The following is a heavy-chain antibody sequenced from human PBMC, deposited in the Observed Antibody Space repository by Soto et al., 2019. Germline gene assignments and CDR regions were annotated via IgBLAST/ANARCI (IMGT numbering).Heavy chain of an antibody. D-gene: IGHD2-8*01. CDR3: ARXRCFNGLCHTADYGMDV. Sequence: GAPVKVSCKASGDVFRSYGINWVRQAPGQGLEWMGGIIPISGTTNYAQKFQGRVAITADESTDTVYMELSRLRSEDTAVYFCARXRCFNGLCHTADYGMDVWGQGTTVTVSS. J-gene: IGHJ6*01. CDR2: IIPISGTT. CDR1: GDVFRSYG. V-gene: IGHV1-69*01.